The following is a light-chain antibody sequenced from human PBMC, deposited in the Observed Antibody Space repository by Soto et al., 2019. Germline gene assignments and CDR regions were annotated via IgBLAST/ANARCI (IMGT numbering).Light chain of an antibody. V-gene: IGLV2-23*02. CDR3: CSYAGSSTLV. CDR1: SSDIGTYNL. J-gene: IGLJ2*01. CDR2: EVS. Sequence: QSVLTQPASVSGSPGQSITISCTGTSSDIGTYNLVSWYQQHPGKAPKLMIYEVSARPSGVSNRFSGSKSGNTASLTISGLQAEDEAHYYCCSYAGSSTLVFGGGTKLTVL.